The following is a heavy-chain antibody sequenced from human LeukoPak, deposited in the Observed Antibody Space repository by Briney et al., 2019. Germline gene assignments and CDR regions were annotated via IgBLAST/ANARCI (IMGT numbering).Heavy chain of an antibody. CDR1: GYTFTIYY. V-gene: IGHV1-46*01. CDR3: ARDVGATPYNWFDP. Sequence: ASVTVSCTASGYTFTIYYMHWVRQAPGQGLEWMGIINPSGGSTSYAQKFRGRVTMTRDTSTSTVYMELSSLRSEDTAVYYCARDVGATPYNWFDPWGQGTLVTVSS. J-gene: IGHJ5*02. CDR2: INPSGGST. D-gene: IGHD1-26*01.